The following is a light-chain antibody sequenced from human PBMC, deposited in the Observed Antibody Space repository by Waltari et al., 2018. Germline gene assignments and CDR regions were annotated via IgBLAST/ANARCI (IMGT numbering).Light chain of an antibody. Sequence: YQQLPGSAPKPLIIRNTQRSSGVPDRFSASKSGTSASLAISGLRSDDEGYYYCASWDDSLSHWVFGGGTKVTVL. CDR3: ASWDDSLSHWV. V-gene: IGLV1-47*01. CDR2: RNT. J-gene: IGLJ3*02.